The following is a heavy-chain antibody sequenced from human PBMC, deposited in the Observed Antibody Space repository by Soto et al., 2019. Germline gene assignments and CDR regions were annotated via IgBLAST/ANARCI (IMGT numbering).Heavy chain of an antibody. Sequence: VGSLRLSCAASGFTFSSYAMSWVRQAPGKGLEWVSAISGSGGSTYYADSVKGRFTISRDNSKNTLYLQMNSLRAEDTAVYYCAKVWLGQLVLGPDWGQGTLVTVSS. J-gene: IGHJ4*02. CDR2: ISGSGGST. D-gene: IGHD6-6*01. V-gene: IGHV3-23*01. CDR3: AKVWLGQLVLGPD. CDR1: GFTFSSYA.